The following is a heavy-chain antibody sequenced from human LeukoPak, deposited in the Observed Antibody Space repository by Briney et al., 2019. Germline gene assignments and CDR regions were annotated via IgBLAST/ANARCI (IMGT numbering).Heavy chain of an antibody. Sequence: KPSETLSLTCTVSGGAIRSYYWNWIRQPPGKALEGIGYIYTSGSTIDNPALKSRVTISVDTSKNQFSLKLSSVTAADTAVYYCARASYYDPPRAYYYYMDVWGKGTTVTVSS. CDR3: ARASYYDPPRAYYYYMDV. CDR1: GGAIRSYY. CDR2: IYTSGST. D-gene: IGHD3-3*01. J-gene: IGHJ6*03. V-gene: IGHV4-4*09.